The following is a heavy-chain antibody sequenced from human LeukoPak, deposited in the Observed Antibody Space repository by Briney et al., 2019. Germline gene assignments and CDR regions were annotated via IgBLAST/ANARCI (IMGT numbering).Heavy chain of an antibody. CDR1: GFTLSSYG. V-gene: IGHV3-33*01. D-gene: IGHD1-26*01. J-gene: IGHJ4*02. CDR2: VSNDGRNE. CDR3: ARDSASTPLDY. Sequence: PGRSLRLSCATSGFTLSSYGIHWVRQAPGQGMEWVAVVSNDGRNEYYADSVQGRFSISRDNSKNTVYPQMNSLRAEDTAVYYCARDSASTPLDYWGQGTLVTVSS.